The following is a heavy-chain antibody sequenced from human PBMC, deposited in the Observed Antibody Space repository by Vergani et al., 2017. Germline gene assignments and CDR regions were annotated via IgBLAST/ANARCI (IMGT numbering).Heavy chain of an antibody. Sequence: EVQLVESGGGLVQPGGSLRLSCAASGFTFSSYWMHWVRQAPGKGLEWVSVIYSGGSTYYADSVKGRFTISRDNSKNTLYLQMNSLRAEDTAVYYCAREGVSHAFDIWGQGTMVTVSS. J-gene: IGHJ3*02. CDR3: AREGVSHAFDI. CDR2: IYSGGST. V-gene: IGHV3-66*01. CDR1: GFTFSSYW. D-gene: IGHD2/OR15-2a*01.